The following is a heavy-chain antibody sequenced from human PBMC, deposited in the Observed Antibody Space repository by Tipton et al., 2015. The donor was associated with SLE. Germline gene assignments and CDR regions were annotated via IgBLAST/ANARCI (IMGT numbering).Heavy chain of an antibody. Sequence: TLSLTCAVYGGSFSGYSWSWIRQPPGKGLEWIGQTNPSGNTNYNPSLKSRVTISVDTSKNLFSLNVDSVTAADTAVYFCATSVYSSNYFGSFDLWGQGTMVTVSS. D-gene: IGHD6-13*01. CDR2: TNPSGNT. CDR1: GGSFSGYS. V-gene: IGHV4-34*01. J-gene: IGHJ3*01. CDR3: ATSVYSSNYFGSFDL.